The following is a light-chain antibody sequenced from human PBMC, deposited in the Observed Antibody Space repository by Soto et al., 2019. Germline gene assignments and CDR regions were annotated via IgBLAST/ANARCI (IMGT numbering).Light chain of an antibody. Sequence: ENVLTQSPGTLSLSPGERATLSCRATRSVTSRYFAWYQQKPGQAPRLLIYGISSRATDIPDRFSGGGSGTDYTLTISRLEPEDFGVYYCQQYSTLPHTFGQGTKLEVK. CDR3: QQYSTLPHT. CDR2: GIS. V-gene: IGKV3-20*01. CDR1: RSVTSRY. J-gene: IGKJ2*01.